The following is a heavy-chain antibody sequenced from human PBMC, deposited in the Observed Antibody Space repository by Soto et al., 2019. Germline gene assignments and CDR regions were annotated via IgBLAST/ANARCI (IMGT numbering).Heavy chain of an antibody. Sequence: GGSLRLSCAASGFTFSSYDMHWVRQATGKGLEWVSAIGTAGDTYYPGSVKGRFTISRENAKNSLFLQMNSLRAGDTAVYYCARVQYSGYDSEYYYYMDVWGKGTTVTVSS. CDR1: GFTFSSYD. CDR2: IGTAGDT. J-gene: IGHJ6*03. D-gene: IGHD5-12*01. V-gene: IGHV3-13*01. CDR3: ARVQYSGYDSEYYYYMDV.